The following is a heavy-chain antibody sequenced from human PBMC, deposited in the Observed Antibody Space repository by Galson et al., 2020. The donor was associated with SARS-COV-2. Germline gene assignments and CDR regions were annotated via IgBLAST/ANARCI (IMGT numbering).Heavy chain of an antibody. D-gene: IGHD3-10*01. J-gene: IGHJ6*03. CDR2: IIPIFGTA. CDR3: AKITMVRGVIPLDYYYMDV. CDR1: GGTFSSYA. V-gene: IGHV1-69*13. Sequence: SVKVSCKASGGTFSSYAISWVRQAPGQGLEWMGGIIPIFGTANYAQKFQGRVTITADESTSTAYMELSSLRSEDTAVYYCAKITMVRGVIPLDYYYMDVWGKGTTVTVSS.